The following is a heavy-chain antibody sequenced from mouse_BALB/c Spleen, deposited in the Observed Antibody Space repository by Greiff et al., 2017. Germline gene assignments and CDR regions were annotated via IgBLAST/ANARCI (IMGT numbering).Heavy chain of an antibody. D-gene: IGHD2-3*01. CDR3: ARVYDGYYAY. J-gene: IGHJ3*01. V-gene: IGHV5-9-4*01. Sequence: DVMLVESGGGLVKPGGSLKLSCAASGFTFSSYAMSWVRQSPEKRLEWVAEISSGGSYTYYPDTVTGRFTISRDNAKNTLYLEMSSLRSEDTAMYYCARVYDGYYAYWGQGTLVTVSA. CDR2: ISSGGSYT. CDR1: GFTFSSYA.